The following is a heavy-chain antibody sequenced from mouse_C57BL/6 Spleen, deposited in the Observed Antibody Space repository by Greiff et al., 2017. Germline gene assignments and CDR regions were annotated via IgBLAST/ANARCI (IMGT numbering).Heavy chain of an antibody. D-gene: IGHD1-1*01. CDR2: IDPSDSYT. V-gene: IGHV1-69*01. J-gene: IGHJ2*01. CDR3: ARSPYYYGSSPNYFDY. CDR1: GYTFTSYW. Sequence: VQLQQPGAELVMPGASVKLSCKASGYTFTSYWMHWVKQRPGQGLEWIGEIDPSDSYTNYNHKFKGKSTLTVDKSSSPAYMQLSSLTSEDSAVYYCARSPYYYGSSPNYFDYGGQGTTLTVSS.